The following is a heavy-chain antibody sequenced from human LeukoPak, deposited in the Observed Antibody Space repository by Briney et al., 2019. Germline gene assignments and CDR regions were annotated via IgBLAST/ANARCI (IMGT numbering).Heavy chain of an antibody. D-gene: IGHD1-26*01. CDR1: GFTFTSYT. CDR2: ISSSGSAK. Sequence: PGGSLRLSCVASGFTFTSYTMNWVRQAPGKGLEWVSYISSSGSAKYYADSVKGRFTISRDNAKNSLSLQMNSLRAEDTAVYYCARGSQWDLLGSCDYWGQGTLVTVSS. J-gene: IGHJ4*02. V-gene: IGHV3-48*04. CDR3: ARGSQWDLLGSCDY.